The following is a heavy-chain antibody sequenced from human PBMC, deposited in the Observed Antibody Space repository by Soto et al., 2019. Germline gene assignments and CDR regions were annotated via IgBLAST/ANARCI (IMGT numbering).Heavy chain of an antibody. V-gene: IGHV4-59*01. CDR1: GGSISSYY. J-gene: IGHJ6*03. Sequence: SETLSLTCTVSGGSISSYYWSWIRQPPGKGLEWIGYIYYSGSTNYNPSLKSRVTISVDTSKNQFSLKLSSVTAADTAVYYCARGYFGDYYYYMDVWGKGTTVTVSS. CDR2: IYYSGST. CDR3: ARGYFGDYYYYMDV. D-gene: IGHD3-9*01.